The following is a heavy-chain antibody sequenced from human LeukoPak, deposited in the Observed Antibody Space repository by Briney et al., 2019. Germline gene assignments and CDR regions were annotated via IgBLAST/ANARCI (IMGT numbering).Heavy chain of an antibody. CDR3: ASQSSGWYFWFDP. J-gene: IGHJ5*02. CDR2: IYYSGYT. D-gene: IGHD6-19*01. V-gene: IGHV4-39*07. Sequence: SETLSLTCAVSGGSISSSSYSWGWIRQPPGKGLEWIGSIYYSGYTYYNPSLKSRVTISVDTSKNQFSLKLSSVTAADTAVYYCASQSSGWYFWFDPWGQGTLVTVSS. CDR1: GGSISSSSYS.